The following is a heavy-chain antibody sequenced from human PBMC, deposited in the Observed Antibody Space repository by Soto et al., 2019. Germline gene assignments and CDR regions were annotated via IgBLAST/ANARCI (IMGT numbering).Heavy chain of an antibody. D-gene: IGHD6-13*01. CDR1: GYTLTELS. CDR3: ATDRVRAPPSSSDAFDI. J-gene: IGHJ3*02. V-gene: IGHV1-24*01. CDR2: FDPEDGET. Sequence: ASVKVSCKVSGYTLTELSMRWVRQAPGKGLEWMGGFDPEDGETIYAQKFQGRVTMTEDTSTDTAHMELSSLRSEDTAVYYCATDRVRAPPSSSDAFDIWGQGTMVTVSS.